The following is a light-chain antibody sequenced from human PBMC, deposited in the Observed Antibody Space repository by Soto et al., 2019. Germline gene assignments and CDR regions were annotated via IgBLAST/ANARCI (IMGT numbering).Light chain of an antibody. CDR3: VAGDDRLHGDVV. J-gene: IGLJ2*01. V-gene: IGLV1-44*01. CDR2: SNN. Sequence: QSVLTQPPSASGTPGQRVTISCSGSSSNIGSNTVNWYQQLPGTAPKLVIYSNNQRPSGVPDRFSGSKSGTSASLAISGLQSEDEADYYCVAGDDRLHGDVVFGRGSKVTLL. CDR1: SSNIGSNT.